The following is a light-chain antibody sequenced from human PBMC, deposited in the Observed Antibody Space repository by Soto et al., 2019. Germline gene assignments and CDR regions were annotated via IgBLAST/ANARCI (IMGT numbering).Light chain of an antibody. V-gene: IGKV3-20*01. CDR1: QSISNNY. CDR2: GAS. CDR3: QQYGSSFT. Sequence: EIVLTQSPDTLSLSPGERATLSCRASQSISNNYLAWYRQKPGQAPRLLIYGASSRATGTPDRFSGSGSGTDFTLTISRLEPEDFAVYYGQQYGSSFTFGPGTKVDIK. J-gene: IGKJ3*01.